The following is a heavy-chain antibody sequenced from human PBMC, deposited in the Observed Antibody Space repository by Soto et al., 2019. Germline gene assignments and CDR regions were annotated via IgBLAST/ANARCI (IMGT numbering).Heavy chain of an antibody. CDR3: ARLSVATITYYSYGMDV. V-gene: IGHV5-10-1*01. J-gene: IGHJ6*02. CDR2: IDPSDSYT. D-gene: IGHD5-12*01. CDR1: GYSFTSYW. Sequence: GESLKISCKGSGYSFTSYWISWVRQMPGKGLEWMGRIDPSDSYTNYSPSFQGHVTISADKSISTAYLQWSSLKASDTAMYYCARLSVATITYYSYGMDVWGQGTTVTVSS.